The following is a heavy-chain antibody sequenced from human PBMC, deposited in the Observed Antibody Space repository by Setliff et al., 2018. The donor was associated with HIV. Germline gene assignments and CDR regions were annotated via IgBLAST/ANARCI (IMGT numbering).Heavy chain of an antibody. D-gene: IGHD3-16*01. CDR2: ISSSRSTI. CDR3: ARLWGFAADVFDI. Sequence: GGSLRLSCAASGFTFSSYSMNWVRQAPGKGLEWVSYISSSRSTIYYADSVKGRFTISRDNAKNSVYLQMNSLRAEDTAVYYCARLWGFAADVFDIWGQGTMVTVSS. V-gene: IGHV3-48*01. CDR1: GFTFSSYS. J-gene: IGHJ3*02.